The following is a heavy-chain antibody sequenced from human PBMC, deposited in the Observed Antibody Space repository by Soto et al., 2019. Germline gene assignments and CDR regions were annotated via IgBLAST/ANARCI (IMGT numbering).Heavy chain of an antibody. CDR2: IYYSGST. V-gene: IGHV4-39*01. J-gene: IGHJ4*02. CDR3: ARGGTGTTTFDY. CDR1: GGSISSSSYY. Sequence: HSETLSLTCTVSGGSISSSSYYWGWIRQPPGKGLEWIGSIYYSGSTYYNPSLKSRVTISVDTSKNQFSLKLSSVTAADTAVYYCARGGTGTTTFDYWGQGTLVTVSS. D-gene: IGHD1-1*01.